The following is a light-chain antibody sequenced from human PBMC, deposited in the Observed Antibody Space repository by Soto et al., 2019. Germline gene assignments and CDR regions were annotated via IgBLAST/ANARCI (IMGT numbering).Light chain of an antibody. CDR1: QDSRDY. Sequence: DIQMTQSPSSLSASVGDRVTITCRASQDSRDYLAWYQQKPGQVPKLLISGASTLKSGVPSRFRGSASGTDFALTIAGMQPSDFATYYWQNYNGPPWTFGQGTKVEIK. J-gene: IGKJ1*01. CDR3: QNYNGPPWT. CDR2: GAS. V-gene: IGKV1-27*01.